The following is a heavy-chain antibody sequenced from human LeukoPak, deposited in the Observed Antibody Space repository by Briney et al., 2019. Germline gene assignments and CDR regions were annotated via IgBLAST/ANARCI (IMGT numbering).Heavy chain of an antibody. Sequence: GGSLRLSCAASGFTFGSYSMNWVRQAPGKGLEWVSYISSSSSTIYYADSVKGRFTISGDNAKNSLYLQMNSLRDEDTAVYYCARGSGYSYGYDYWGQGTLVTVSS. D-gene: IGHD5-18*01. J-gene: IGHJ4*02. CDR3: ARGSGYSYGYDY. CDR2: ISSSSSTI. CDR1: GFTFGSYS. V-gene: IGHV3-48*02.